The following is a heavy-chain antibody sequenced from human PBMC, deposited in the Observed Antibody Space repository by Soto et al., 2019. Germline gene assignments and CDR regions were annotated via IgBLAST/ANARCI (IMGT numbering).Heavy chain of an antibody. CDR2: MNPNSGNT. V-gene: IGHV1-8*01. J-gene: IGHJ6*02. D-gene: IGHD6-13*01. CDR1: GYTVTSYD. CDR3: ARSSSSSWGYYGMDV. Sequence: QVQLVQSGAEVKKPGASVKVSCKASGYTVTSYDINWVRQATGQGLEWMGWMNPNSGNTGYAQKFQGRVTMTRNTSISTAYMELSSLRSEYTAVYFCARSSSSSWGYYGMDVWGQGTTVTVSS.